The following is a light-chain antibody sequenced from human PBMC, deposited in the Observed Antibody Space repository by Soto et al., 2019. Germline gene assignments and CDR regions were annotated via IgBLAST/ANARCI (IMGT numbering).Light chain of an antibody. CDR3: QHYNSYLWT. CDR2: DAS. J-gene: IGKJ1*01. V-gene: IGKV1-5*01. CDR1: QSISSW. Sequence: DIQMTQSPSTLSASVGDRVTITCRASQSISSWVAWYQQKPGKAPKLLIYDASSLESRVPSRFRGSGSGTEFTLTLSSLQPDNFATYYCQHYNSYLWTFGQGTKVEIK.